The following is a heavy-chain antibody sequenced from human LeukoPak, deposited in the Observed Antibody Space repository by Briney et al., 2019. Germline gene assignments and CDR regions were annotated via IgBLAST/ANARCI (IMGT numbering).Heavy chain of an antibody. CDR3: AADRDGYNSLGY. CDR2: IVVGSGNT. J-gene: IGHJ4*02. D-gene: IGHD5-24*01. V-gene: IGHV1-58*02. CDR1: GFTFTSSA. Sequence: ASVEVSCKASGFTFTSSAMQWVRQARGQRLEWIGWIVVGSGNTNYAQKFQERVTITRDMSTSTAYMELSSLRSEDTAVYYCAADRDGYNSLGYWGQGTLVTVSS.